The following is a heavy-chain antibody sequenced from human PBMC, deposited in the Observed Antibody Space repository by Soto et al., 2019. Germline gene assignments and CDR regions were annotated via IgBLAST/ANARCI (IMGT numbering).Heavy chain of an antibody. D-gene: IGHD3-16*01. CDR1: GFTFSSYS. CDR3: ARLNFGLFDY. J-gene: IGHJ4*02. Sequence: PGGSLRLSCAASGFTFSSYSMNWVRQAPGKGLEWVSYISSSSSTIYYADSVKGRFTISRDNAKNSLYLQMNSLRAEDTAVYYCARLNFGLFDYWGQGTLVTVSS. CDR2: ISSSSSTI. V-gene: IGHV3-48*01.